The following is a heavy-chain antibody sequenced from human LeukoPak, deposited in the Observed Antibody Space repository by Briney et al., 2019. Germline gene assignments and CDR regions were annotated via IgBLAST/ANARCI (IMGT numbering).Heavy chain of an antibody. CDR1: GLTFSDAW. D-gene: IGHD6-19*01. CDR3: AKTVAVAGRPNDY. CDR2: ISSSSSTI. V-gene: IGHV3-48*02. J-gene: IGHJ4*02. Sequence: GGSLRLSCGVSGLTFSDAWMNWVRQAPGKGLEWVSYISSSSSTIYYADSVKGRFTISRDNAKNSLYLQMNSLRDEDTVVYYCAKTVAVAGRPNDYWGQGTLVTVSS.